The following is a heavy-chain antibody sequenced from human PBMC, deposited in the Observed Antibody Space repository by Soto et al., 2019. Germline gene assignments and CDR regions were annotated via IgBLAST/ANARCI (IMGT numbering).Heavy chain of an antibody. CDR3: ARGFYCTNGVCTKPPSDYYMDV. Sequence: ASVKVSCKASGYTFTSYGISWVRQAPGQGLEWMGWISAYNGNTNYAQKLQGRDTMTTDTSTSTAYMELRSLRSDDTAVYYCARGFYCTNGVCTKPPSDYYMDVWGKGTTVTVSS. D-gene: IGHD2-8*01. V-gene: IGHV1-18*01. CDR1: GYTFTSYG. CDR2: ISAYNGNT. J-gene: IGHJ6*03.